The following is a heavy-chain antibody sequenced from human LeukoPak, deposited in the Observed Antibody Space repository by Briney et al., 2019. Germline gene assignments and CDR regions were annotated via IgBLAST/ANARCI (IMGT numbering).Heavy chain of an antibody. CDR3: AREGQKAFDY. V-gene: IGHV4-31*03. CDR2: IYYSGSI. Sequence: PSETLSLTCTVSGGSISSGGYYWSWIRQHPGKGLEWIGYIYYSGSIYYNPSLKSRVTISVDTSKNQFSLKLSSVTAADTAVYYCAREGQKAFDYWGQGTLVTVSS. CDR1: GGSISSGGYY. J-gene: IGHJ4*02.